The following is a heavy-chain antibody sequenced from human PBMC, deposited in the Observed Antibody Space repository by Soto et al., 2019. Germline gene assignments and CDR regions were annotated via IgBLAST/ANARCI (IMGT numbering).Heavy chain of an antibody. CDR3: AKGRRGAYTAMVTTHFDY. CDR1: GFTFSSYA. CDR2: ISGSGGST. V-gene: IGHV3-23*01. J-gene: IGHJ4*02. Sequence: GGSLRLSCAASGFTFSSYAMSWVRQAPGKGLEWVSAISGSGGSTYYADSVKGRFTISRDNSKNTLYLQMNSLRAEDTAVYYCAKGRRGAYTAMVTTHFDYWGQGTLVTVSS. D-gene: IGHD5-18*01.